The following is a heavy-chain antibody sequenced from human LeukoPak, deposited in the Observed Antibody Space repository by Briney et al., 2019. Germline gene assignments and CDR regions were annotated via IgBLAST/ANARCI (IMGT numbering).Heavy chain of an antibody. V-gene: IGHV3-11*01. J-gene: IGHJ4*02. D-gene: IGHD3-22*01. CDR1: GFTFSDFQ. CDR2: ISSSGDTM. Sequence: GGSLRLSCAASGFTFSDFQMSWIRQAPGKGLECISYISSSGDTMYYADSVKGRFAISRDNSKNTLYLQLNSLRAEDTAMYYCARADDSSGYPFEYWGQGTLVTVSS. CDR3: ARADDSSGYPFEY.